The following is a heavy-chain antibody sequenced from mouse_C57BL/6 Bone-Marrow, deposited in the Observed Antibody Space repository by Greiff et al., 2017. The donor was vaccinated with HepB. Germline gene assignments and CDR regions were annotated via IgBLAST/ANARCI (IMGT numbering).Heavy chain of an antibody. D-gene: IGHD1-1*01. V-gene: IGHV1-39*01. CDR2: INPNYGTT. J-gene: IGHJ4*01. Sequence: LVESGPELVKPGASVKISCKASGFSFTDYNMNWVKQSNGKSLEWIGVINPNYGTTSYNQKFKGKATLTVDQSSSTAYMQLNSLTSEDSAVYYCASSYYGSSYDYAMDYWGQGTSVTVSS. CDR3: ASSYYGSSYDYAMDY. CDR1: GFSFTDYN.